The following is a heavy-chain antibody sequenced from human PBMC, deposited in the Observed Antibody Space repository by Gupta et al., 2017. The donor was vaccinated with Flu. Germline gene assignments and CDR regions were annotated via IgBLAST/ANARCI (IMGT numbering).Heavy chain of an antibody. CDR1: GGTVSNYA. D-gene: IGHD1-26*01. Sequence: QVQLVQSGAEVKKPGSSVKVSCKASGGTVSNYAISWVRQAPGQGLEWMGGIIPIFGPPNYAQKFQGRVTITADIFTTTAYMELSSLRSEDTAVYYCARALHSGTYYSGMDVWGQGTTVTVS. V-gene: IGHV1-69*06. CDR2: IIPIFGPP. CDR3: ARALHSGTYYSGMDV. J-gene: IGHJ6*02.